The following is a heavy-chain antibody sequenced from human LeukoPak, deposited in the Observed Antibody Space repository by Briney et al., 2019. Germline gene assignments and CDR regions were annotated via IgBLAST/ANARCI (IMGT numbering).Heavy chain of an antibody. CDR1: GFTFSSYS. V-gene: IGHV3-21*01. CDR3: ARDQSYSYGILDY. D-gene: IGHD5-18*01. J-gene: IGHJ4*02. CDR2: ISSSSSYI. Sequence: PGGSLRLSCAASGFTFSSYSMNWVRQAPGKGVEWVSSISSSSSYIYYADSVKGRLTISRDNAKNSLYLQMNSLRAEDTAVYYCARDQSYSYGILDYWGQGTLVTVSS.